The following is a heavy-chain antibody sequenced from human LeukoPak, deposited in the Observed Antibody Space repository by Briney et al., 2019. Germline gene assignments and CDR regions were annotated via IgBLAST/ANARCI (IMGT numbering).Heavy chain of an antibody. Sequence: SVKVSCKASGGTFSSYAISWVRQAPGQGLEWMGRIIPIFGTANYAQKFQGRVTITTDESTSTAYMERSSLRSEDTAVYYCARGDLIVDNSFDPWGQGTLVTVSS. CDR3: ARGDLIVDNSFDP. J-gene: IGHJ5*02. CDR1: GGTFSSYA. CDR2: IIPIFGTA. D-gene: IGHD2-21*01. V-gene: IGHV1-69*05.